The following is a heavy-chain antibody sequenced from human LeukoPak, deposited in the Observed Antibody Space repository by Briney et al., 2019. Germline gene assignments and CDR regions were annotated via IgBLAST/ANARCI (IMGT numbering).Heavy chain of an antibody. CDR3: AKSIVPHDGSGHNPLDV. D-gene: IGHD1-26*01. CDR2: ISSSSSYI. CDR1: GFTFSNYR. J-gene: IGHJ4*02. Sequence: GGSLRLSCAASGFTFSNYRMNWVRQVPGKGLEWVSSISSSSSYIYYADSVKGRFTISRDNAKNSLYLQMNSLRLEDTAVYYCAKSIVPHDGSGHNPLDVWGPGTLVTVSS. V-gene: IGHV3-21*04.